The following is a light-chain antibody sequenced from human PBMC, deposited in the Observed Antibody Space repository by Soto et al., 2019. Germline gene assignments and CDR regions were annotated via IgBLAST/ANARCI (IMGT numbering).Light chain of an antibody. Sequence: QLVLTQSPSASASLGASVKLTCTLSSGHTNYAIAWHQQQPDKGPRYLMKINSDGSYSKGDGIPDRFSGSTSGAERYLTSSSLQSEDEADYYCQTWDTAYVIFGGGTKLTVL. CDR2: INSDGSY. CDR1: SGHTNYA. J-gene: IGLJ2*01. V-gene: IGLV4-69*01. CDR3: QTWDTAYVI.